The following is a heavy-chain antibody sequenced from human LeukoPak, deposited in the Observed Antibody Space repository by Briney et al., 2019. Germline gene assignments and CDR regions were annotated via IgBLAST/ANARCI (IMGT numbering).Heavy chain of an antibody. Sequence: GGSLRLSCAASGFTVSSSYMSWVRQAPGKGLEYVSVVYSGGNTYYAGSVKGRFTISRDNSKNTVYLQMNSLRAEDTAVYYCARLIAATGRLYFDYWGQGTLVTVSS. J-gene: IGHJ4*02. CDR2: VYSGGNT. CDR1: GFTVSSSY. CDR3: ARLIAATGRLYFDY. D-gene: IGHD6-13*01. V-gene: IGHV3-53*01.